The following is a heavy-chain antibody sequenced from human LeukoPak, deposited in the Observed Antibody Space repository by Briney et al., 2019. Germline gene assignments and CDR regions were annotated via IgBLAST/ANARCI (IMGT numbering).Heavy chain of an antibody. Sequence: SETLSLTCAVYGGSFSGYYWSWIRQPPGKGLEWIGENNHSGSTNYNPSLKSRVTISVDTSKNQFSLKLSSVTAADTAVYYCARAAVPDIVVVPAAMHYYYGMDVWGQGTTVTVSS. J-gene: IGHJ6*02. CDR3: ARAAVPDIVVVPAAMHYYYGMDV. V-gene: IGHV4-34*01. D-gene: IGHD2-2*01. CDR2: NNHSGST. CDR1: GGSFSGYY.